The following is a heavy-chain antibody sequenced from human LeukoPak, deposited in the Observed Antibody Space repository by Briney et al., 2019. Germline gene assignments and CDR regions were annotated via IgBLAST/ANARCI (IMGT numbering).Heavy chain of an antibody. D-gene: IGHD3-10*01. CDR2: MNPNSGNT. V-gene: IGHV1-8*01. CDR3: ARVILVRGVIHYYYYGMDV. Sequence: ASVKVSRRASGYTFTSYDINWVRQATGQGLEWMGWMNPNSGNTGYAQKFQGRVTMTRNTSISTAYMELSSLRSEDTAVYYCARVILVRGVIHYYYYGMDVWGQGTTVTVSS. CDR1: GYTFTSYD. J-gene: IGHJ6*02.